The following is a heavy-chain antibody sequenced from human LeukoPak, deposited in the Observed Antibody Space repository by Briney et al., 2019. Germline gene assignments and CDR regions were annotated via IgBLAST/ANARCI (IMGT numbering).Heavy chain of an antibody. CDR3: ARDHNYSKSGGY. J-gene: IGHJ4*02. D-gene: IGHD4-11*01. Sequence: ASVKVSCKASGGTFSSYAISWVRQAPGQGLEWMGGIIPIFGTANYAQKFQGRVTITTDESTSTAYMELSSLRSEDTAVYYCARDHNYSKSGGYWGQGTLVTVSS. CDR1: GGTFSSYA. V-gene: IGHV1-69*05. CDR2: IIPIFGTA.